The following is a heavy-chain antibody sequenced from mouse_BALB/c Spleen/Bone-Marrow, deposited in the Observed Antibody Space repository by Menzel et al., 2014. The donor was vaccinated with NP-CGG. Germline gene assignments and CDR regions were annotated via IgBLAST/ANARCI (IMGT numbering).Heavy chain of an antibody. CDR1: GYTFTSYY. D-gene: IGHD2-13*01. CDR2: INPSNGGT. CDR3: TREGDSPFAY. J-gene: IGHJ3*01. Sequence: QVQLQQSGAELVKPGASVKLSCEASGYTFTSYYMYWVKQRPGQGLEWIGEINPSNGGTNFNEKFKSKATLTVDKSSSTAYMQLSSLTSEDSAVYYCTREGDSPFAYWGQGTLATVSA. V-gene: IGHV1S81*02.